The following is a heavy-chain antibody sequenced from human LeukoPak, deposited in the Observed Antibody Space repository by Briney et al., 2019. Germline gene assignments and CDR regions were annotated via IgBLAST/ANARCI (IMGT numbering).Heavy chain of an antibody. D-gene: IGHD6-19*01. CDR1: GYSISSGYY. V-gene: IGHV4-38-2*02. J-gene: IGHJ4*02. Sequence: SETLSLTCTVSGYSISSGYYWGWIRQPPGKGLEWIGSIYHSGSTYYNPSLKSRVTISVDTSKNQFSLKLSSVTAADTAVYYCARDRGAVVLDYWGQGTLVTVSS. CDR2: IYHSGST. CDR3: ARDRGAVVLDY.